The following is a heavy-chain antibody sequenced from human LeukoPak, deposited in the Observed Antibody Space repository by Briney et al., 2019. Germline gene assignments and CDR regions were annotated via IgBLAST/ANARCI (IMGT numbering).Heavy chain of an antibody. CDR2: IYSGGST. Sequence: GGSLRLSCAASGFTVSSNYMSWVRQAPGKGLEWVSVIYSGGSTYYADSVRGRFTISRDNSKNTLYLQMNSLRAGDTAVYYCAGNYCYYMDVWGKGTRVTVSS. CDR1: GFTVSSNY. V-gene: IGHV3-53*01. CDR3: AGNYCYYMDV. J-gene: IGHJ6*03.